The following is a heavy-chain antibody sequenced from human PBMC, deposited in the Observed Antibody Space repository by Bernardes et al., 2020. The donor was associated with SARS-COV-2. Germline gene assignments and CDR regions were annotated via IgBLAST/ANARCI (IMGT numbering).Heavy chain of an antibody. CDR1: GGSISSGGYY. CDR3: ARGIPSYYYDSSGYPPREYYFDY. Sequence: SQTPSLTCTVSGGSISSGGYYWSWIRQHPGKGLEWIGYIYYSGSTHYNPSLKSRVTISVDTSKNQFSLKLSSVTAADTAVYYCARGIPSYYYDSSGYPPREYYFDYWGQGTLVTVSS. CDR2: IYYSGST. V-gene: IGHV4-31*03. D-gene: IGHD3-22*01. J-gene: IGHJ4*02.